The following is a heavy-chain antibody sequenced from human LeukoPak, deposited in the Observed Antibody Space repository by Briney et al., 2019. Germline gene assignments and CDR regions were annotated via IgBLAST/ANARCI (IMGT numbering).Heavy chain of an antibody. CDR1: GFIFDDYA. D-gene: IGHD1-7*01. Sequence: PGGSLRLSCAASGFIFDDYAVHWVRQAPGKGLEWVSGISWNSGSMEYADSVKGRFTISRDNAKNSLYLQMNSLRVEDTALYYCAKDRTTAPWYYGMDVWGQGTTVTVSS. V-gene: IGHV3-9*01. CDR2: ISWNSGSM. J-gene: IGHJ6*02. CDR3: AKDRTTAPWYYGMDV.